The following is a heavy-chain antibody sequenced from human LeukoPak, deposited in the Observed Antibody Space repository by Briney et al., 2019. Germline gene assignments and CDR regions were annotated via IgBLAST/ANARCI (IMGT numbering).Heavy chain of an antibody. CDR2: INHSGST. CDR1: GGSFSGYY. D-gene: IGHD2-21*02. J-gene: IGHJ4*02. CDR3: ARHVVVVTAEYYFDY. V-gene: IGHV4-34*01. Sequence: PSETLSLTCAVYGGSFSGYYWSWIRQPPGKGLEWIGEINHSGSTNYNPSLKSRVTISVDTSKNQFSLKLSSVTAADTAVYYCARHVVVVTAEYYFDYWGQGTLVTVSS.